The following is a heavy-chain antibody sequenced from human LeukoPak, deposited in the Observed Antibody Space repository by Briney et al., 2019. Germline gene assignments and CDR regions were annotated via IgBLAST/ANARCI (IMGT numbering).Heavy chain of an antibody. CDR3: ARMVRERHSFDI. CDR1: GGSFSAYY. J-gene: IGHJ3*02. Sequence: SETLSLTCAVYGGSFSAYYWSWIRRPPGKGLEWTAEINHSGNINYNPSLESRVTLSVDTSKHQFSLRLRSVTAADTAVYFCARMVRERHSFDIWGQGIGVTVSS. CDR2: INHSGNI. D-gene: IGHD3-10*01. V-gene: IGHV4-34*01.